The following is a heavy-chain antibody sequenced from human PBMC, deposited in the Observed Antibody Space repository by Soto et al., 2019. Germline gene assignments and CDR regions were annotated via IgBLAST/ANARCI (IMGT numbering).Heavy chain of an antibody. V-gene: IGHV1-69*01. CDR2: IIPIFGTA. D-gene: IGHD3-22*01. CDR1: GGTFSTYT. CDR3: ARSQDSSGYWNNCFDP. J-gene: IGHJ5*02. Sequence: QVQLVQSGAEVKKTGSSVKVSCKASGGTFSTYTITWVRQAPGQGLEWMGGIIPIFGTANYPQKFQGRVTITADEATSTAYMEMSSLRSEDTAVYYCARSQDSSGYWNNCFDPWGQGTLVTVSS.